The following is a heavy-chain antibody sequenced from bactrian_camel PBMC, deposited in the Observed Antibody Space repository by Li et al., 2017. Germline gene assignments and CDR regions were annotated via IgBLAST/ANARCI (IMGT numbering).Heavy chain of an antibody. D-gene: IGHD7*01. CDR1: GFAFSVTA. CDR3: ASGRLLGGSWPPQVAYNL. CDR2: IYSDGSNT. Sequence: HVQLVESGGDLVKPGGSLRLSCAASGFAFSVTAMSWVRQAPGKGLEWVSSIYSDGSNTYYADSVKGRFTISRDNAKNTVYLQMNSLKSEDTALYYCASGRLLGGSWPPQVAYNLWGQGTQVTVS. J-gene: IGHJ4*01. V-gene: IGHV3S7*01.